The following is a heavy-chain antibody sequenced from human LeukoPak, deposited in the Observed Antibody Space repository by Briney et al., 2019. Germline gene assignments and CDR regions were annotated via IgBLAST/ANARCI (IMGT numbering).Heavy chain of an antibody. J-gene: IGHJ4*02. V-gene: IGHV4-4*09. Sequence: PSETLSLTCTVSGGSISSYYWSWIRQPPGKGLEWIGYIYTSGSTNYNPSLKSRVTISVDTSKNQLSLKLSSVTAADTAVYYCARRSSSYYFDYWGQGTLVTVSS. CDR1: GGSISSYY. CDR2: IYTSGST. CDR3: ARRSSSYYFDY.